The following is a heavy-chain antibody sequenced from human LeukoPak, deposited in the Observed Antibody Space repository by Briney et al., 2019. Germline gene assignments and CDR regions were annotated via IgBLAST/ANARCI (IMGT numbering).Heavy chain of an antibody. CDR1: GGSISSSSYY. CDR3: ARTRMRYSSSWATNTNKYNWFDP. Sequence: TPSETLSLTCTVSGGSISSSSYYWGWIRQPPGKGLEWIGEINHSGSTNYNPSLKSRVTISVDTSKNQFSLKLSSVTAADTAVYYCARTRMRYSSSWATNTNKYNWFDPWGQGTLVTVSS. D-gene: IGHD6-13*01. V-gene: IGHV4-39*07. J-gene: IGHJ5*02. CDR2: INHSGST.